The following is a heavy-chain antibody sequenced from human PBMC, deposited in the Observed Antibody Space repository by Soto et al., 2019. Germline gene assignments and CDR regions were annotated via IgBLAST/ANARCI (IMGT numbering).Heavy chain of an antibody. CDR2: ISVYTGNT. Sequence: QVKLVQSGTEVKKPGASIKVSCKASGYSFATSGMTCVRQAPGQGLEWMGWISVYTGNTNYDQSLQDRVTMTTDTSTNTAYLEVRNLRSDDTAVYYCARAGQYYDASGYADWGQGTLVTVSS. J-gene: IGHJ4*02. V-gene: IGHV1-18*01. CDR1: GYSFATSG. D-gene: IGHD3-22*01. CDR3: ARAGQYYDASGYAD.